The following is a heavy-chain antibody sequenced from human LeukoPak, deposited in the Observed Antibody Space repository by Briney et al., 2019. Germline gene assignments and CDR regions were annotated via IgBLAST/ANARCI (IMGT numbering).Heavy chain of an antibody. Sequence: PSETLSLTCTVSGGYFSSYYWSWIRQPPGKGLEWIGYIYYTGSTKYNPSLNSRITISVDTSKNQFSLKLSSVTAADTAVYYCARETSQKGAHYMDVWGKGTTVTISS. CDR1: GGYFSSYY. CDR2: IYYTGST. D-gene: IGHD3-16*01. J-gene: IGHJ6*03. CDR3: ARETSQKGAHYMDV. V-gene: IGHV4-59*01.